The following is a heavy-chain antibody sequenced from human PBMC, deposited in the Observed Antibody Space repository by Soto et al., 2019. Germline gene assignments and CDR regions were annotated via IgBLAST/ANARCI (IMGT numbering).Heavy chain of an antibody. D-gene: IGHD1-1*01. V-gene: IGHV1-69*13. Sequence: GASVKVSCKASGYTFSDSYVYWVRQAPGQGLEWMGGIIPIFGTANYAQKFQGRVTITADESTSTAYMELSSLRSEDTAVYYCAREGGTTRLAFDIWGQGTMVTVSS. CDR3: AREGGTTRLAFDI. CDR2: IIPIFGTA. CDR1: GYTFSDSY. J-gene: IGHJ3*02.